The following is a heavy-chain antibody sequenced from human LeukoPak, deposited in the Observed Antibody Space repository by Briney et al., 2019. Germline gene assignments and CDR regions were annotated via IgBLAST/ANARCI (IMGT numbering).Heavy chain of an antibody. CDR1: GGTFSSYA. CDR2: IIPIFGTA. D-gene: IGHD3-10*01. V-gene: IGHV1-69*01. Sequence: SVKVSCKASGGTFSSYAISWVRQAPGQGLGWMGGIIPIFGTADYAQKFQGRVTITADESTSTAYMELSSLRSEDTAVYYCARDPDRGVIPGWGQGTLVTVSS. J-gene: IGHJ4*02. CDR3: ARDPDRGVIPG.